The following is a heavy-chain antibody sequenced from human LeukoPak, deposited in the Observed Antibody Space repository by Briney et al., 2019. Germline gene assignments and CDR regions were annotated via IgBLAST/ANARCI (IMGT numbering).Heavy chain of an antibody. J-gene: IGHJ4*02. D-gene: IGHD3-16*02. Sequence: GESLKISCKGSGYSFTGYWIGWVRQMPGKGLEWMGIIYPGDSDTRYSPSFQGQVTISADKSISTAYLQWSSLKASDTAMYYCARTYVWGSYRPYYLDYWGQGTLVTVSS. CDR2: IYPGDSDT. V-gene: IGHV5-51*01. CDR3: ARTYVWGSYRPYYLDY. CDR1: GYSFTGYW.